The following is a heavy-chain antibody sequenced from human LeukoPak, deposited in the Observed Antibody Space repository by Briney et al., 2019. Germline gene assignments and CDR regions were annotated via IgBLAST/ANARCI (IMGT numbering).Heavy chain of an antibody. CDR2: IYDSGST. CDR3: ARGFGFLEWLLSRKDYYFDY. V-gene: IGHV4-39*01. J-gene: IGHJ4*02. D-gene: IGHD3-3*01. CDR1: GGSISSSGYY. Sequence: SEALSLTCTVSGGSISSSGYYWGWIRQPPGKGLEWIGSIYDSGSTYYNPSLKSRVTMSVDTSKNQFSLKLNSVTAADTAVYYCARGFGFLEWLLSRKDYYFDYWGQGTLVTVSS.